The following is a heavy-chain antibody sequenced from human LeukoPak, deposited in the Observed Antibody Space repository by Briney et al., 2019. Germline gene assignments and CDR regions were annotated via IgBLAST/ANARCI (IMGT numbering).Heavy chain of an antibody. V-gene: IGHV4-34*01. Sequence: SETLSLTCGVYGDTFSGYHWTWIRQAPGKGLEWIGEINCSGNSNCIASLKSRVTMSVDTSKNQFSLQLRSVTAADTAVYYCARGRFVLVMNAQPLYNWFDPWGQGTLVTVSS. CDR2: INCSGNS. CDR3: ARGRFVLVMNAQPLYNWFDP. J-gene: IGHJ5*02. D-gene: IGHD4/OR15-4a*01. CDR1: GDTFSGYH.